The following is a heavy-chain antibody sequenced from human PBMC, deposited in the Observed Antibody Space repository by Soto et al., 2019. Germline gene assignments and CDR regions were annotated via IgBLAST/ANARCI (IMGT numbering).Heavy chain of an antibody. CDR3: AKLDGGGY. Sequence: QVQLQESGPGLVTPSGTLSLTCAVSGGSISSNNWWSWVRQPPGKGLEWIGEIYHDGNTHYNPSLKSRVTISVDKSKTHFALILSSLTAADTAVYYCAKLDGGGYWCQGTLVTVSS. CDR1: GGSISSNNW. J-gene: IGHJ4*02. D-gene: IGHD1-1*01. V-gene: IGHV4-4*02. CDR2: IYHDGNT.